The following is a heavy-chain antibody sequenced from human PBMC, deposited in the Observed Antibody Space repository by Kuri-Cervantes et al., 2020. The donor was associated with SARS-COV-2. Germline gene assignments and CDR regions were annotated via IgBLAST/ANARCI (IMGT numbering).Heavy chain of an antibody. CDR3: AKDQLEQWLVYYYYMDV. V-gene: IGHV3-23*01. J-gene: IGHJ6*03. D-gene: IGHD6-19*01. Sequence: GESLKISCAASGFTFSSYAMSWVRQAPGQGLEWVSGISDSGDSTNYADSVKGRFTISRDNSKNTAYLEMDSLRADDTAVYYCAKDQLEQWLVYYYYMDVWGKGTTVTVSS. CDR2: ISDSGDST. CDR1: GFTFSSYA.